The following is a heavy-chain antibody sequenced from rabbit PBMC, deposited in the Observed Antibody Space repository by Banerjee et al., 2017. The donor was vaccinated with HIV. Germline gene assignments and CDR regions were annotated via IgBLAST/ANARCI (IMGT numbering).Heavy chain of an antibody. CDR3: ARDLGDNNKAYAFNL. J-gene: IGHJ4*01. CDR1: GFSFTDSYY. Sequence: QEQLEESGGGLVKPEGSLTLTCKASGFSFTDSYYIYWVRQAPGKGLEWIACINTNSGNAVYASWAKGRFTISKTSSTTVTLQMTSLTAADTATYFCARDLGDNNKAYAFNLWGPGTLVTVS. V-gene: IGHV1S45*01. D-gene: IGHD2-1*01. CDR2: INTNSGNA.